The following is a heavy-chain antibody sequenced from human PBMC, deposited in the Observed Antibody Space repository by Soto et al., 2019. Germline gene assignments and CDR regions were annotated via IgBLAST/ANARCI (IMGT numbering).Heavy chain of an antibody. Sequence: PGGSLRLSCAASGFTFTNYWMHWVRQVPGKGLVWVARIDGIGTGTSYSDSVRGRFTISRDNAENMLYLQMNSLRAEDTAVYYCTTVFEYWGRGTLVTVSP. J-gene: IGHJ4*02. CDR3: TTVFEY. V-gene: IGHV3-74*01. CDR2: IDGIGTGT. CDR1: GFTFTNYW.